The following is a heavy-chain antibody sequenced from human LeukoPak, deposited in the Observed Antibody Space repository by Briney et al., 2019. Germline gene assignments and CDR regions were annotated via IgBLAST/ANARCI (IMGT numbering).Heavy chain of an antibody. CDR2: IYTSGST. CDR3: ARDRGYYYYMDV. CDR1: GGSISSGSYY. V-gene: IGHV4-61*02. Sequence: SQTLSLTCTVSGGSISSGSYYWSWIRQPAGKGLEWIERIYTSGSTNYNPSLKSRVTISVDTSKNQFSLKLSSVTAADTAVYYCARDRGYYYYMDVWGKGTTVTASS. J-gene: IGHJ6*03.